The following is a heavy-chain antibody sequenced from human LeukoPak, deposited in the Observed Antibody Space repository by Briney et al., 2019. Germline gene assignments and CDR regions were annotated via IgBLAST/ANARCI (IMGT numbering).Heavy chain of an antibody. CDR2: IYYSGIT. D-gene: IGHD3-9*01. CDR1: GFTVSSNY. J-gene: IGHJ4*02. V-gene: IGHV4-39*01. CDR3: ARGLKTFYDILTGHYRGVAYYDY. Sequence: GSLRLSCAASGFTVSSNYMSWIRQPPGKGLEWIASIYYSGITYYNPSLKSRVTESVDTSKNQFSLKLSSVTAANTAVYYCARGLKTFYDILTGHYRGVAYYDYWGQGTLVTVSS.